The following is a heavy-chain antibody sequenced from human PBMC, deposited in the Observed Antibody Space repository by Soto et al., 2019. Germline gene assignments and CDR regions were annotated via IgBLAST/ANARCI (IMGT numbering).Heavy chain of an antibody. CDR3: AREAPPPELRFLECTNYDYTGMAV. CDR2: ISCYNGKT. J-gene: IGHJ6*02. CDR1: GYSFTAYG. V-gene: IGHV1-18*01. Sequence: QVQVVQSGDEVKETGASVRVSCKTSGYSFTAYGISWVRQAPGQGLEWMGWISCYNGKTKYAQKVQGRVTMTTDTSTRKGYREVTTLRSDYTAIYYCAREAPPPELRFLECTNYDYTGMAVWGQGTTVPVSS. D-gene: IGHD3-3*01.